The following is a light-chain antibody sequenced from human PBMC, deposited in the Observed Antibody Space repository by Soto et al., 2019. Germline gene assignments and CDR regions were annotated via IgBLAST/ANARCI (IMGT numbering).Light chain of an antibody. CDR3: SSYTDRKNLV. J-gene: IGLJ1*01. CDR1: SSDIGGYNS. Sequence: QSVLTQSPSASGSPGQSVTISCTGTSSDIGGYNSVSSYQQHPGKAPKVMIYDVTKRPSGVPDRFSGSKSGNTASLTVSALQAEDEADYYCSSYTDRKNLVFGTGTKVTVL. V-gene: IGLV2-8*01. CDR2: DVT.